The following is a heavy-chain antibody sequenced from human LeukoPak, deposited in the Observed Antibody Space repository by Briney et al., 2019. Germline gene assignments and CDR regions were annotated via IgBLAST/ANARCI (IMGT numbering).Heavy chain of an antibody. D-gene: IGHD3-3*01. CDR1: GFPFSSYA. CDR2: ISYDGSKK. CDR3: ARERITLFGVVTNAFDY. V-gene: IGHV3-30-3*01. J-gene: IGHJ4*02. Sequence: GRSLRLSCAASGFPFSSYAMHWVRQAPGKGLEWVAVISYDGSKKYYSDSVKGRFTISREKSKNTLYLQMNSLRVEDTAVYYCARERITLFGVVTNAFDYWGQGTLVTVSS.